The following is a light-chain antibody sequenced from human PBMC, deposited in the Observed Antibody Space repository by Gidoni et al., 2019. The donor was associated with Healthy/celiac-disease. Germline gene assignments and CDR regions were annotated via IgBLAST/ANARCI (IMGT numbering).Light chain of an antibody. J-gene: IGLJ3*02. V-gene: IGLV1-44*01. CDR2: SNN. Sequence: QSVLTQPPSASATPGQRVTIAWSGSSSNIGSNTVNWYQQLPGTAPTRLIYSNNQRPSAVPDRFSGSKSGTSASLAISGLQSEDEADYYCAAWDDSLNGSWVFGGGTKLTVL. CDR1: SSNIGSNT. CDR3: AAWDDSLNGSWV.